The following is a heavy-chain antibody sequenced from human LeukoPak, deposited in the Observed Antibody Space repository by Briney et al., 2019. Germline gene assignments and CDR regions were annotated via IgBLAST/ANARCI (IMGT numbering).Heavy chain of an antibody. J-gene: IGHJ4*02. CDR1: GGSISSYY. CDR2: IYYSGST. V-gene: IGHV4-59*01. CDR3: ARVTGYMTEDYFDY. D-gene: IGHD6-13*01. Sequence: ASETLSLTCTVSGGSISSYYWSWIRQPPGKGLEWIGYIYYSGSTNYNPSLKSRVTISVDTSKNQFSLRLSSVTAADTAVYYCARVTGYMTEDYFDYWGQGTLITVSS.